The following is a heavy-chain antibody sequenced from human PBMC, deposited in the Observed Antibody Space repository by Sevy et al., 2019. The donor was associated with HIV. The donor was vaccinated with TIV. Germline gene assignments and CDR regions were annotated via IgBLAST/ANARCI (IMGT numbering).Heavy chain of an antibody. J-gene: IGHJ4*02. CDR1: GFTFSSSW. CDR3: AKNGRTAGV. Sequence: GGSLRLSCAASGFTFSSSWMSWVRQTPEKGLEWVATIKEDGSVKHYLDSVKGRFTISRDNARNSLFLQMNSLRNEDTAVYYCAKNGRTAGVWGQRTLVTDSS. CDR2: IKEDGSVK. D-gene: IGHD1-1*01. V-gene: IGHV3-7*01.